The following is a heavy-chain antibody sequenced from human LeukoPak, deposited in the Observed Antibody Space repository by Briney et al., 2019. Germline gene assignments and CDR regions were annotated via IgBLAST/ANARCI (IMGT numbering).Heavy chain of an antibody. D-gene: IGHD1-26*01. Sequence: ASVKVSCKASGYTFTGYYMHWVRQAPGQGLECMGWINPNSGGTNYAQKFQGRVTMTRDTSISTAYMELSRLRSDDTAVYYCARGESYFEAFFDYWGQGTLVTVSS. CDR1: GYTFTGYY. CDR2: INPNSGGT. V-gene: IGHV1-2*02. J-gene: IGHJ4*02. CDR3: ARGESYFEAFFDY.